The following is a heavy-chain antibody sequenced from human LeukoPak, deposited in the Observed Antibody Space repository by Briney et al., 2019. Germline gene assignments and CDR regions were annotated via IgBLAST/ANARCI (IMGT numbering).Heavy chain of an antibody. Sequence: GASVKVSCKASGGTFSSYAISWVRQAPGQGLEWMGRIIPIFGIANYAQKFQGRVTITADKSTSTAYMELSSLRSEDTAVYYYARGYDSSGYYHSDFDYWGQGTLVTVSS. CDR2: IIPIFGIA. D-gene: IGHD3-22*01. V-gene: IGHV1-69*10. CDR3: ARGYDSSGYYHSDFDY. J-gene: IGHJ4*02. CDR1: GGTFSSYA.